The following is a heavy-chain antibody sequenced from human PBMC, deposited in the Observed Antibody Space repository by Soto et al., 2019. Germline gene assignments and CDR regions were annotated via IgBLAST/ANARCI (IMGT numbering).Heavy chain of an antibody. J-gene: IGHJ4*02. CDR2: IWYDGSNK. CDR3: ARGWARSSSWYVPRNWCFGDY. CDR1: GFTFSSYG. Sequence: PGGSLRLSCAASGFTFSSYGMHWVRQAPGKGLEWVAVIWYDGSNKYYADSVKGRFTISRDNSKNTLYLQMNSLRAEDTAVYYCARGWARSSSWYVPRNWCFGDYWGQGTLVTVSS. V-gene: IGHV3-33*01. D-gene: IGHD6-13*01.